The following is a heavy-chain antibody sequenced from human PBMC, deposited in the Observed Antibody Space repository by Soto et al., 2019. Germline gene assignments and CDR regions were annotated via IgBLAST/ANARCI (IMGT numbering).Heavy chain of an antibody. CDR2: MNPNSGNT. D-gene: IGHD6-6*01. Sequence: GASVKVSCKASGYTFSSYDINWVRQATGQGLEWMGWMNPNSGNTGYAQKFQGRVTMTRNTSISTAYMELSSLRSEDTAVYYCASSDEQLVRGYYYGMDVWGQGTTVTVSS. J-gene: IGHJ6*02. CDR1: GYTFSSYD. V-gene: IGHV1-8*01. CDR3: ASSDEQLVRGYYYGMDV.